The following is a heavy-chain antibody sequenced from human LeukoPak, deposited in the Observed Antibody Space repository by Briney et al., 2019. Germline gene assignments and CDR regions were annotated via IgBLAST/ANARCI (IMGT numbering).Heavy chain of an antibody. Sequence: GGSLRLSCAASGFTFSFYWMSWVRQAPGKGLEWVANIKEDGSEKYYVDSVKGRFTISRDNAKNSLYLQMTSLRAEDTALYYCAKDLRDGYNFGAFDIWGQGTMVTVSS. J-gene: IGHJ3*02. CDR2: IKEDGSEK. CDR3: AKDLRDGYNFGAFDI. D-gene: IGHD5-24*01. CDR1: GFTFSFYW. V-gene: IGHV3-7*03.